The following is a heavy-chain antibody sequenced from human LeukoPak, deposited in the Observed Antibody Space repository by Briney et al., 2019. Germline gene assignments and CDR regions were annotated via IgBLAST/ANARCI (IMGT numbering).Heavy chain of an antibody. V-gene: IGHV1-2*06. Sequence: ASVKVSCKASGYTFTGYYMHWVRQAPGQGLEWMGRINPNSGGTNYAQKFQGRVTMTRDTSLSTAYMELSRLRSDATAVYYCARDGWIQLWLRIYYYMDVWGKGDPVTVSS. CDR2: INPNSGGT. CDR1: GYTFTGYY. J-gene: IGHJ6*03. CDR3: ARDGWIQLWLRIYYYMDV. D-gene: IGHD5-18*01.